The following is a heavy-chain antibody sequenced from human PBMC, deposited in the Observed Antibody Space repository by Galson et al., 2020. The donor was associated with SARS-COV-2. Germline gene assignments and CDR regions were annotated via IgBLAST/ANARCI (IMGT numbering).Heavy chain of an antibody. J-gene: IGHJ1*01. CDR1: GFIFSNYW. V-gene: IGHV3-74*01. CDR2: INVDGTST. CDR3: VTVGPEDASIPAYPPFQH. Sequence: GESLKISCAASGFIFSNYWMHWVRQDPGKGPLWVSRINVDGTSTSHADSVNGRFTISRDNAKNTLYLQMNSLRAEDTALYYCVTVGPEDASIPAYPPFQHWGQGTLVTVSS. D-gene: IGHD4-17*01.